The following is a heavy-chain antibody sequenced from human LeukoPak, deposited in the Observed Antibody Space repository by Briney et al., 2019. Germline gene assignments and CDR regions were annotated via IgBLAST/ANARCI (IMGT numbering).Heavy chain of an antibody. CDR2: IYYSGST. D-gene: IGHD6-19*01. Sequence: SETLSLTRTVSGGSISSYYWSWIRQPPGKGLEWIGYIYYSGSTNYNPSLKSRVTISVDTSKNQFSLKLSSVTAADTAVYYCARVTGGGCDYWGQGTLVTVSS. J-gene: IGHJ4*02. CDR1: GGSISSYY. CDR3: ARVTGGGCDY. V-gene: IGHV4-59*01.